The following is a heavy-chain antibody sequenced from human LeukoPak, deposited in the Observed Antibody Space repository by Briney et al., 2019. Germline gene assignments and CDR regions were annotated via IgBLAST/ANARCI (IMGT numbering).Heavy chain of an antibody. J-gene: IGHJ4*02. D-gene: IGHD3-10*01. Sequence: ASETLSLTCTVSGDSISTYYWSWLRQPPGKGLEWIGYIYYSVSSDYNPSLKRRVTMSVDVSTNQISLKLSSVTAADTAVYYCARGSGGDGSGSLWGQGTLVTVSS. CDR3: ARGSGGDGSGSL. CDR2: IYYSVSS. V-gene: IGHV4-59*01. CDR1: GDSISTYY.